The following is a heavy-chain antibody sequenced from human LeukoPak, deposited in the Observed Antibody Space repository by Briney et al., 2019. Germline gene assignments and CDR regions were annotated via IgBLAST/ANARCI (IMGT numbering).Heavy chain of an antibody. V-gene: IGHV4-34*01. J-gene: IGHJ5*02. D-gene: IGHD3-10*01. Sequence: SETLSLTCAVYGGSFSGYYWSWIRQPPGKGLEWIGEINHSGSTNYNPSLKSRVTISVDTSKNQFSLKLGSVTAADTAAYYCARRGWFGSSFDPWGQGTLVTVSS. CDR3: ARRGWFGSSFDP. CDR1: GGSFSGYY. CDR2: INHSGST.